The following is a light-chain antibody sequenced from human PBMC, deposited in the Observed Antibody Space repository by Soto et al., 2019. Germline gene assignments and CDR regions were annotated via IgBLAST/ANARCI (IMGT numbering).Light chain of an antibody. J-gene: IGKJ2*01. CDR1: QSVTSSY. V-gene: IGKV3-20*01. CDR2: AAS. Sequence: EIVLTQSPGTLSLSPGERATLSCRASQSVTSSYLAWYQRKPGQAPRLLIFAASTRATGIPDRFSGSGSGTDFTLTIGRLEREDFELYYCQQYGSTPPAFGQGTKVEIK. CDR3: QQYGSTPPA.